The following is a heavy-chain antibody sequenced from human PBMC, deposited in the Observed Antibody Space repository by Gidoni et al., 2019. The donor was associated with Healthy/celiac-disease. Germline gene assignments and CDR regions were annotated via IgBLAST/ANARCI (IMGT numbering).Heavy chain of an antibody. V-gene: IGHV1-18*01. CDR2: ISAYNGNT. J-gene: IGHJ4*02. CDR3: ARDDGRERSYYFDY. Sequence: PGQGLEWMGWISAYNGNTNYAQKLQGRVTMTTDTSTSTAYMELRSLRSDDTAVYYCARDDGRERSYYFDYCGQGTLVTVSS. D-gene: IGHD1-1*01.